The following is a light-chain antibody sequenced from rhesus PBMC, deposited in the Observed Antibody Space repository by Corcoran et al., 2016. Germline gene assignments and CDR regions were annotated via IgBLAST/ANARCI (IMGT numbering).Light chain of an antibody. CDR1: SSDIGGSNG. Sequence: QSALTQPPSVTESLGQSVTLSCPGTSSDIGGSNGVSWYQQRSGTAPSLLIYGVSKRPSGVSIRFSGSKSGNPASLTISGLQPDDEADYYCCSYRSAINVIFGRGTRLTVL. V-gene: IGLV2-38*01. CDR2: GVS. J-gene: IGLJ2*01. CDR3: CSYRSAINVI.